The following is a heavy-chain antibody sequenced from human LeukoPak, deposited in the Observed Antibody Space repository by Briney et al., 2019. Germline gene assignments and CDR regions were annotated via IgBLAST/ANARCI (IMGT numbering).Heavy chain of an antibody. J-gene: IGHJ3*02. D-gene: IGHD3-16*01. CDR3: ARGARAKIDAFDI. Sequence: GGSLRLSCAASGFTFSSYSMHWVRQAPGKGLEWVSYISSSSSTIYYADSVKGRFTISRDNAKNSLYLQMNSLRAEDTAVYYCARGARAKIDAFDIWGQGTMVTVSS. CDR2: ISSSSSTI. CDR1: GFTFSSYS. V-gene: IGHV3-48*01.